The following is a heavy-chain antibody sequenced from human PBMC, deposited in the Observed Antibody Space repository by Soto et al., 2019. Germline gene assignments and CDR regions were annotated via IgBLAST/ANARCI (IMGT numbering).Heavy chain of an antibody. J-gene: IGHJ5*02. Sequence: GGSLRLSCAASGFIFNNHWMYWVRQAPGKGLVWVSHINRDGSTTNYADSVEGRFTISRDNAKNMLYLEMNSLRDEDTAVYYCASGFGESQAWGQGTLVPVSA. CDR2: INRDGSTT. CDR1: GFIFNNHW. CDR3: ASGFGESQA. D-gene: IGHD3-10*01. V-gene: IGHV3-74*01.